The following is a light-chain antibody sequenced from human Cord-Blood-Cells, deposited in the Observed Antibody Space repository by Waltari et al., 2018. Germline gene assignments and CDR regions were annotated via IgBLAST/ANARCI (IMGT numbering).Light chain of an antibody. CDR3: QQSYSTVLT. CDR2: AAS. J-gene: IGKJ4*01. Sequence: DIQMTQSPSSLSASVGDRVTITCRASQSISSYLNLYQQKPGKAPKLLLYAASSLQSGVPSRFSGSGSGTDFTLTISSLQPEDFATYYCQQSYSTVLTFGGGTKVEIK. V-gene: IGKV1-39*01. CDR1: QSISSY.